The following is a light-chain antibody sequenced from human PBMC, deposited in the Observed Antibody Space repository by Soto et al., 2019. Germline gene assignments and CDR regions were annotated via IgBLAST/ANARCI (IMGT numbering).Light chain of an antibody. CDR2: AXS. Sequence: DVVMTQTPLSLAVATGPPASVSXKSSRSLVGITGESILFWXLQKQGXSPHXXXDAXSTRVSGGPDRCSGSGSGTDFTLEISRVETDDVCIYYCMQSTQLPPTFGQGTRLEI. CDR3: MQSTQLPPT. V-gene: IGKV2D-29*02. CDR1: RSLVGITGESI. J-gene: IGKJ5*01.